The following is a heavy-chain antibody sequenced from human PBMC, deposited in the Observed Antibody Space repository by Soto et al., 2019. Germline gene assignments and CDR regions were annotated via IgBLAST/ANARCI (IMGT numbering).Heavy chain of an antibody. V-gene: IGHV6-1*01. CDR3: ARGGLYCSSTSCDWGGDYGMDV. D-gene: IGHD2-2*01. CDR2: TYYRSKWYN. CDR1: GDSVSSNSAA. J-gene: IGHJ6*02. Sequence: QTLSLTCAISGDSVSSNSAAWNWIRQSPSRGLEWLGRTYYRSKWYNDYAVSVKSRITINPDTSKNQFSLQLNSVTPEDTAVYYCARGGLYCSSTSCDWGGDYGMDVWGQGTTVTVSS.